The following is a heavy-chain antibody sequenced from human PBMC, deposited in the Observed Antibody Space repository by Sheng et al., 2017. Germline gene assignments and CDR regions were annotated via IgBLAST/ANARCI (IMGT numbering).Heavy chain of an antibody. CDR1: GYTFTTYA. Sequence: QVQLVQSGAEVKKPGASVKVSCKASGYTFTTYALHWVRQAPGQRLEWMGWINAGNGNTKYSQKSQGRVTITRDTSASTAYMELSSLRSEDTAVYYCAREGLSDYEYYYYMDVWGKGTTVTVSS. CDR3: AREGLSDYEYYYYMDV. J-gene: IGHJ6*03. D-gene: IGHD5-12*01. V-gene: IGHV1-3*01. CDR2: INAGNGNT.